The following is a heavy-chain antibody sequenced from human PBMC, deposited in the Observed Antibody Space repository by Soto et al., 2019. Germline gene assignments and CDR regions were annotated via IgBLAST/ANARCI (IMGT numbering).Heavy chain of an antibody. V-gene: IGHV4-38-2*01. D-gene: IGHD2-2*01. CDR1: GYSFSNGYY. CDR2: FYYNGNT. Sequence: KTSETLSLTCAVSGYSFSNGYYWGWIRQPPGKGLEWIGAFYYNGNTYYNPSLKSRVTISVDASENQFSLKLSSVTAADTALYYCARLVGYRHCTSAACYPNYYGLDVWGQGTTVTVSS. J-gene: IGHJ6*02. CDR3: ARLVGYRHCTSAACYPNYYGLDV.